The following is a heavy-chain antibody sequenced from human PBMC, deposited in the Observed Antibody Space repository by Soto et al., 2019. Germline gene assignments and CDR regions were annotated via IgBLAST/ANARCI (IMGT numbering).Heavy chain of an antibody. Sequence: QVPLVESGGGLVKPGGSLRLSCAASGFTFSDYYMSWIRQAPGKGLEWVSYISSSSSYTNYADSVKGRFTISRDNAKNSLYLQMNSLRAEDTAVYYCARGVLVHRTAFDIWGQGTMVTVSS. CDR2: ISSSSSYT. CDR1: GFTFSDYY. J-gene: IGHJ3*02. CDR3: ARGVLVHRTAFDI. D-gene: IGHD2-2*01. V-gene: IGHV3-11*05.